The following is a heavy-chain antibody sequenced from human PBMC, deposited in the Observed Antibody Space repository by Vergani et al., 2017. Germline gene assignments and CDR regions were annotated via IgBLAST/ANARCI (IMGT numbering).Heavy chain of an antibody. CDR1: GGSFSGYY. Sequence: QVQLQQWGAGLLKPSETLSLTCAVYGGSFSGYYWSWIRQPPGKGLEWIGEINHSGSTNYNPSLKSRVTISVDTSKNQFSLKLSSVTAADTAVYYCASYDRSGPGFDYWGQGTLVTVSS. D-gene: IGHD3-22*01. CDR3: ASYDRSGPGFDY. J-gene: IGHJ4*02. CDR2: INHSGST. V-gene: IGHV4-34*01.